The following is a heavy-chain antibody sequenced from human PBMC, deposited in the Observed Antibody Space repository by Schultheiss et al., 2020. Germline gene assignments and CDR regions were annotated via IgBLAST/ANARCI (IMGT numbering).Heavy chain of an antibody. CDR1: GGTFSSYG. V-gene: IGHV1-18*01. CDR3: ARVKATSMWRSWYFDY. J-gene: IGHJ4*02. Sequence: ASVKVSCKASGGTFSSYGISWVRQAPGQGLEWMGRINPNSGSTSYAQKLQGRVTMTTDTSTSTAYMELRSLRSDDTAVYYCARVKATSMWRSWYFDYWGQGTLVTVSS. D-gene: IGHD5-12*01. CDR2: INPNSGST.